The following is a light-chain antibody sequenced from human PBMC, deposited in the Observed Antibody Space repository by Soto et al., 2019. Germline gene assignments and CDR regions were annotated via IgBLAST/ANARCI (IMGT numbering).Light chain of an antibody. Sequence: VMTQSPTSLSVSPGERATLSCRASQSVANSYLAWYQQKPGQAPRLLIFRASTRAAGIPARFSGSGSGTEVTLTISSLQSEDFAVYYCQQHSDWPLTFGGGTKV. CDR2: RAS. J-gene: IGKJ4*01. CDR3: QQHSDWPLT. V-gene: IGKV3-15*01. CDR1: QSVANSY.